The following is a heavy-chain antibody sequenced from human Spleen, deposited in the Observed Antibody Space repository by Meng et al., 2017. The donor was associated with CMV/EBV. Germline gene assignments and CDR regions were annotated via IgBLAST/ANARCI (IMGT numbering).Heavy chain of an antibody. Sequence: SGFTVSSYPMHWVRQAPGKGLEWVAVISYNGRIQFYADSVKGRFTISRDDFKNTLYLQMASLRIEDTAVYYCARDPRTGSPDYFDHWGQGVLVTVSS. CDR1: GFTVSSYP. J-gene: IGHJ4*02. V-gene: IGHV3-30*04. D-gene: IGHD1-26*01. CDR2: ISYNGRIQ. CDR3: ARDPRTGSPDYFDH.